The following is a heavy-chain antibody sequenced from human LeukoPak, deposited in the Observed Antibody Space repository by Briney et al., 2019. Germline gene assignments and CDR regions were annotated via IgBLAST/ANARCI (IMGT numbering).Heavy chain of an antibody. Sequence: PGGSLRLSCAASGFTFSTYWMHWVRQAPGKGLVWVSRSNSDGSTTTYADSVKGRFTISRDNAKNSLSLQMNNLRAEDTAVYYCARSQWGTSFGRAGEFDYWGQGTLVTVSS. CDR2: SNSDGSTT. D-gene: IGHD2/OR15-2a*01. CDR1: GFTFSTYW. CDR3: ARSQWGTSFGRAGEFDY. V-gene: IGHV3-74*01. J-gene: IGHJ4*02.